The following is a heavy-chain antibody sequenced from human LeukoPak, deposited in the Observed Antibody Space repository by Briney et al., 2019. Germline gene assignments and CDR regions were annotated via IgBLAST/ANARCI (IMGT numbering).Heavy chain of an antibody. CDR3: AKRGVVIRVFLVGFHKEAYYFDS. Sequence: GGSLRLSCAVSGITLSNYGMSWVRQAPGKGLEWVAGLSGSSGGTNFADSVQGRFTISRDNPKNTLYLQMNSLRAEDTAVYFCAKRGVVIRVFLVGFHKEAYYFDSWGQGALVTVSS. J-gene: IGHJ4*02. D-gene: IGHD3-10*01. CDR1: GITLSNYG. CDR2: LSGSSGGT. V-gene: IGHV3-23*01.